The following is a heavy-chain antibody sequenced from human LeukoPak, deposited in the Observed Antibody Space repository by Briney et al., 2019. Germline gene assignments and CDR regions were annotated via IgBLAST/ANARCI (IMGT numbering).Heavy chain of an antibody. Sequence: GGSLRLSCAASGFTFSSYSMNWVRQAPGKGLEWVSYISGSSSTIYYADSVEGRFTISRDNAKNSLYLQMNSLRAEDTAVYYCATPFDYWGQGTLVTVSS. CDR2: ISGSSSTI. CDR3: ATPFDY. J-gene: IGHJ4*02. CDR1: GFTFSSYS. V-gene: IGHV3-48*01.